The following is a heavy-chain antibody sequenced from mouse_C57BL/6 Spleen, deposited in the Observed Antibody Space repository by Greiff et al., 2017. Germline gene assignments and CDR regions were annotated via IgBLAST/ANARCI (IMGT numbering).Heavy chain of an antibody. CDR1: GYTFTGYW. J-gene: IGHJ2*01. Sequence: VQLQQSGAELMKPGASVKLSCKASGYTFTGYWMHWVKQRPGHGLEWIGEVYPSNGGTNYNQKFKGKATLTVDTSSSTAYMQLSSLTSEDSAVYYCARSYDDYDGYYFDGWGQGTTLTVA. CDR3: ARSYDDYDGYYFDG. D-gene: IGHD2-4*01. CDR2: VYPSNGGT. V-gene: IGHV1-69*02.